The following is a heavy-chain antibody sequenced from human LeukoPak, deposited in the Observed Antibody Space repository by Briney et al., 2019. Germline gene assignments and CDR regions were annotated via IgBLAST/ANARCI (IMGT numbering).Heavy chain of an antibody. J-gene: IGHJ4*02. CDR1: GFTFSSYS. D-gene: IGHD4-11*01. CDR3: ARDSNYQPDF. Sequence: GGSLRLSCAASGFTFSSYSMNWVRKAPGKGLEWVSSISSSSSYIYHADSVKGRFTISRDNAKNSLYLQMSSLRAEDTAVYYCARDSNYQPDFWGQGTLVIVSS. CDR2: ISSSSSYI. V-gene: IGHV3-21*01.